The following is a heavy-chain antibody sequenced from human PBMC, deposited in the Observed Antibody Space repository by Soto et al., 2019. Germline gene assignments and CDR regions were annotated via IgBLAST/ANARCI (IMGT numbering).Heavy chain of an antibody. Sequence: EVQLLESGGGLVQPGGSLRLSCAASGFTFNNYAMSWVRQAPGKGLEWVSTITGGGAGTYYADSVKGRFTISRDNSNNMLYLQMNSLRVEDTALYYCAKCFRNYAAANFDNWGQGTLVTVSS. CDR2: ITGGGAGT. J-gene: IGHJ4*02. CDR3: AKCFRNYAAANFDN. V-gene: IGHV3-23*01. D-gene: IGHD4-4*01. CDR1: GFTFNNYA.